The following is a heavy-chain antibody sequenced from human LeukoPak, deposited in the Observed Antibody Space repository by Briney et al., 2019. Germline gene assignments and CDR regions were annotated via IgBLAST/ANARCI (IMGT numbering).Heavy chain of an antibody. V-gene: IGHV4-59*08. D-gene: IGHD5-24*01. CDR2: IYYSGST. CDR1: GGSISSHY. Sequence: SETLSLTCTVSGGSISSHYWSWIRQPPGKGLGWIGYIYYSGSTNYNPSLKSRVTISVDTSKNQFSLKLSSVTAADTAVHYCARGVEMATTSFDYWGQGTLVTVSS. J-gene: IGHJ4*02. CDR3: ARGVEMATTSFDY.